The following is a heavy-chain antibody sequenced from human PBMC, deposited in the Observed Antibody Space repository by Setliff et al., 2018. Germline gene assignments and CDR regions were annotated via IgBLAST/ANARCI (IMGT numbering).Heavy chain of an antibody. CDR2: IRFDGTIK. CDR1: RITFSSFA. CDR3: ATSDYGDYFIADV. Sequence: GGSLRLSCAASRITFSSFAMHWVRQAPGKGLEWVGFIRFDGTIKYYADSVKGRFTISRDNARNSLYLQMNSLRAEDTAVYYCATSDYGDYFIADVWGKGTTVTVSS. J-gene: IGHJ6*04. V-gene: IGHV3-30*02. D-gene: IGHD4-17*01.